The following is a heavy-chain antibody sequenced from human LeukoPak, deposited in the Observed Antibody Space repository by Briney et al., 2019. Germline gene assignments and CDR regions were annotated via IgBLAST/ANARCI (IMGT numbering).Heavy chain of an antibody. CDR1: GGSISSGDYY. J-gene: IGHJ3*02. V-gene: IGHV4-30-4*01. D-gene: IGHD2-2*01. Sequence: PSETLSLTCIVSGGSISSGDYYWSWIRQTPGKGLEWIGYIYYIGNTYYNPSLKSRITISVDTSKNQFSLKLSSVTAADTAVYYCARGIIVVVPAALDGFDIWGQGTMVTVSS. CDR2: IYYIGNT. CDR3: ARGIIVVVPAALDGFDI.